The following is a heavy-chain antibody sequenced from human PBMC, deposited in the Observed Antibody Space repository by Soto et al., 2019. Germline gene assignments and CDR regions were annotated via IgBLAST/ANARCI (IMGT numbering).Heavy chain of an antibody. CDR2: ISSSSSYI. D-gene: IGHD3-10*01. V-gene: IGHV3-21*01. J-gene: IGHJ3*02. CDR3: ARDRWAYYGSGINDAFDI. CDR1: GFTFSSYS. Sequence: GGSLRLSCAASGFTFSSYSMNWVRQAPGKGLEWVSSISSSSSYIYYADSMKGRFTISRDNAKNSLYLQMNSLRAEDTAVYYCARDRWAYYGSGINDAFDIWGQGTMVTVSS.